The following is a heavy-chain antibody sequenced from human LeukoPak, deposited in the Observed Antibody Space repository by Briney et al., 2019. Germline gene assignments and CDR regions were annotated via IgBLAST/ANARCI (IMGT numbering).Heavy chain of an antibody. Sequence: ASVKVSCKASGYTFTSYGILWVRQAPGQGLEWMGWINPNSGGTNYAQKFQGRVTMTRDTSISTAYMELSRLRSDDTAVYYCARVWEDIVVVPAAKHPYYYYMDVWGKGTTVTISS. CDR3: ARVWEDIVVVPAAKHPYYYYMDV. D-gene: IGHD2-2*01. V-gene: IGHV1-2*02. CDR2: INPNSGGT. CDR1: GYTFTSYG. J-gene: IGHJ6*03.